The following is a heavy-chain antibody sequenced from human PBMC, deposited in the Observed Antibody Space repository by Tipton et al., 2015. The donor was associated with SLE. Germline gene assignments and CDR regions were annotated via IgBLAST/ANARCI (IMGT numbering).Heavy chain of an antibody. Sequence: TLSLTCAVYGGSFSGYYWSWIRQPPGKGLEWIGEINHSGSTNYNPSLKSRVTISVDTSKNQFSLKLSSVTAADTAVFYCARGGSTYYYDSSGYYSLDYWGQGTLVTVSS. CDR2: INHSGST. CDR1: GGSFSGYY. J-gene: IGHJ4*02. CDR3: ARGGSTYYYDSSGYYSLDY. V-gene: IGHV4-34*01. D-gene: IGHD3-22*01.